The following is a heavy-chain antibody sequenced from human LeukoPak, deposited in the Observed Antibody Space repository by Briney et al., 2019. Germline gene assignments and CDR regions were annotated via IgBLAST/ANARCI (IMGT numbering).Heavy chain of an antibody. CDR2: IVVGSGNT. CDR1: GFTFTSFA. D-gene: IGHD3-10*01. V-gene: IGHV1-58*02. J-gene: IGHJ3*02. Sequence: SVKVSCKASGFTFTSFAMQWVRQARGQRLEWIGWIVVGSGNTNYAQKFQERVTITRDMSTSTAYMELSSLRSEDTAVYYCAAFGGGYSPEGNDAFDIWGQGTMVTVSS. CDR3: AAFGGGYSPEGNDAFDI.